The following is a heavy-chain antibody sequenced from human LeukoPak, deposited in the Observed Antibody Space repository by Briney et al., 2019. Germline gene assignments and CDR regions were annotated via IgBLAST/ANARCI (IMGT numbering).Heavy chain of an antibody. CDR2: IYYSGST. J-gene: IGHJ1*01. D-gene: IGHD2-2*01. CDR1: GGSISSYY. CDR3: ARAVAAAPAEYFQH. V-gene: IGHV4-59*01. Sequence: SETLSLTCTVSGGSISSYYWSWIRQPPGKGLEWIGYIYYSGSTNYNPSLKSRVTISVDTSKNQFSLKLSSVTAADTAVYYCARAVAAAPAEYFQHWGQGTLVTVSS.